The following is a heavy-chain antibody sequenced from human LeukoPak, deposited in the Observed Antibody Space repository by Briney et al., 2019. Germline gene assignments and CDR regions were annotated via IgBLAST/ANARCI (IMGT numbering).Heavy chain of an antibody. D-gene: IGHD1-1*01. CDR3: ARKGVPGAFDI. J-gene: IGHJ3*02. V-gene: IGHV3-21*01. CDR2: ISSSSSYI. Sequence: EGVSSISSSSSYIYYADSVKGRFTISRDNAKNSLYLQMNSLRAEDTAVYYCARKGVPGAFDIWGQGTMVTVSS.